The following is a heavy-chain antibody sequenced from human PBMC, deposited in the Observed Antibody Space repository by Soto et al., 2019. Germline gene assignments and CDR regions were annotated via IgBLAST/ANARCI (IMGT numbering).Heavy chain of an antibody. CDR3: ARDKAVTNASSGMAY. Sequence: QVQLVQSGAEVQKPASSVKVSSKASGGSFNSYTFNWVRQAPGQGLEGMGRIIPFANIANYAQRVQDRVTMSADISTTTVYMELRSLTPEDTAVYYCARDKAVTNASSGMAYWGQGTLVVVSS. J-gene: IGHJ4*02. D-gene: IGHD1-20*01. CDR2: IIPFANIA. V-gene: IGHV1-69*08. CDR1: GGSFNSYT.